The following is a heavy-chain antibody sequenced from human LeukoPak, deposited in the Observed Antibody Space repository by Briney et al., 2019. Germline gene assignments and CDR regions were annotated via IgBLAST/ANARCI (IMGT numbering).Heavy chain of an antibody. CDR1: GFTFSSYA. CDR2: ISASGDNT. J-gene: IGHJ4*02. Sequence: GRSLRLSCAASGFTFSSYAMSWVRQAPGKGLEWVSVISASGDNTYYADSVKGRFTMSRDNSKNTLYLQMNSLRAEDTAFYYCAKLRLGPDYWGQGTLVTVSS. V-gene: IGHV3-23*01. CDR3: AKLRLGPDY.